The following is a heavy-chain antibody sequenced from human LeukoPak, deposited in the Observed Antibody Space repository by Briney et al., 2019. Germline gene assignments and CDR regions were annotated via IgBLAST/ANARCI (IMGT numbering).Heavy chain of an antibody. Sequence: SETLSLTCAVYGGSFSGYYWSWIRQPAGKGLEWIGRIYTSGSTNYNPSLKSRVTISVDTSKNQFSLKLSSVTAADTAVYYCAREGGSGWDYWGQGTLVTVSS. J-gene: IGHJ4*02. CDR2: IYTSGST. V-gene: IGHV4-4*07. D-gene: IGHD6-19*01. CDR3: AREGGSGWDY. CDR1: GGSFSGYY.